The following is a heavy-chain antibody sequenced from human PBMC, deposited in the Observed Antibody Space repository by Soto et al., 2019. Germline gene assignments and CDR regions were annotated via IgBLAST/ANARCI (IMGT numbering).Heavy chain of an antibody. CDR3: ARDNGYDAATLDY. D-gene: IGHD5-12*01. CDR2: ISSSSSNI. Sequence: EVQLVESGGGLVKPGGSLRLSCAASGFTFSTCSMNWVRQAPGKGLEWVSSISSSSSNIYYADSVKGRFTISRDNAKNTRYLQMNSLRAADTGVYYCARDNGYDAATLDYWGQGTLVTVSS. J-gene: IGHJ4*02. CDR1: GFTFSTCS. V-gene: IGHV3-21*02.